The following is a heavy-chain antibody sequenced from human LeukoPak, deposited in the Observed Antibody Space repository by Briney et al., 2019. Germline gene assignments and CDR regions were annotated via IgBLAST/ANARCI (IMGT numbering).Heavy chain of an antibody. V-gene: IGHV4-61*02. Sequence: SETLSLTCTVSGGSISSGSYYWSWIRQPAGKGLEWIGRIYTSGSTNYNPSLKSRVTISVDTSKNQFSLKLSSVTAADTAVYYCAKSWGWLPHYYYYYMDVWGKGTTVTVSS. D-gene: IGHD5-12*01. CDR1: GGSISSGSYY. J-gene: IGHJ6*03. CDR3: AKSWGWLPHYYYYYMDV. CDR2: IYTSGST.